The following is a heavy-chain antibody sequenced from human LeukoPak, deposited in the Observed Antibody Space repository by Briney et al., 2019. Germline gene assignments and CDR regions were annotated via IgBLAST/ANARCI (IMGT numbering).Heavy chain of an antibody. CDR2: IKSDGITI. CDR1: GFTFSNYM. Sequence: GGSLRLSCAASGFTFSNYMMHRVRQAPGKGLVWVSRIKSDGITITYADSVKGRFTISRDNAKNTLYLQMNSLRAEDTAVYYCLRDLNWSLDQWGQGTLVTVSS. D-gene: IGHD1-20*01. V-gene: IGHV3-74*01. J-gene: IGHJ4*02. CDR3: LRDLNWSLDQ.